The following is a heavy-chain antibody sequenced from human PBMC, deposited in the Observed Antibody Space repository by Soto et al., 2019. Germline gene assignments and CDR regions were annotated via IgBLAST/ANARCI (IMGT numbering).Heavy chain of an antibody. V-gene: IGHV3-21*01. CDR3: ARVVYYDSSGYGL. CDR1: GFTFSYYN. D-gene: IGHD3-22*01. CDR2: ISGSSTYI. Sequence: GGSLRLSCVASGFTFSYYNMNWVRQAPGKGLEWVSSISGSSTYIYYADSVKGRFTISRDNAKNSLYLQMNSLTVEDTAVYYCARVVYYDSSGYGLWGQGTMVTVSS. J-gene: IGHJ3*01.